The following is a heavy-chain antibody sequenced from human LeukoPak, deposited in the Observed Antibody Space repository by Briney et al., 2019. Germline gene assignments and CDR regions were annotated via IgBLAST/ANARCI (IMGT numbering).Heavy chain of an antibody. CDR3: ARAVHYGERLDY. Sequence: PGGSLRLSCAASGFTFSSYSMNWVRQAPREGLEWVSYISSSSSTIYYADSVKGRFTFSRDNAKNSLYLQMNSLRAEDTAVYYGARAVHYGERLDYWGQGTLVTVSS. D-gene: IGHD4-17*01. CDR2: ISSSSSTI. V-gene: IGHV3-48*01. CDR1: GFTFSSYS. J-gene: IGHJ4*02.